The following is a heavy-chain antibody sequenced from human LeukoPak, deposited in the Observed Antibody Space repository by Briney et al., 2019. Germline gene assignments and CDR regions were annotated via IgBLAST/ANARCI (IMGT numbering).Heavy chain of an antibody. J-gene: IGHJ4*02. CDR3: ARELGSSWSGGFDY. CDR1: GFTFSSYW. Sequence: GGSLRLSCAASGFTFSSYWMHWVRQAPGKGLVWFSRINSDGSSTSYADSVKGRFTISRDNAKNTLYLQMNSLRAEDTAVYYCARELGSSWSGGFDYWGQGTLVTVSS. V-gene: IGHV3-74*01. D-gene: IGHD6-13*01. CDR2: INSDGSST.